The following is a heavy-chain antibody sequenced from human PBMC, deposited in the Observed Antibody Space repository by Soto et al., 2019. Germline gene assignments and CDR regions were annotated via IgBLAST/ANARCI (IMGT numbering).Heavy chain of an antibody. Sequence: PSETLSLTCTVSGGSISSGDYYWSWIRQPPGRGLEWIGYTYYSGSTYYNPSLKSRVTISVDTSKNQFSLKLSSVTAADTAVYYCARVPRIVTTATYYYYGMDVWGQGTTVTVSS. V-gene: IGHV4-30-4*01. CDR2: TYYSGST. D-gene: IGHD4-4*01. CDR1: GGSISSGDYY. J-gene: IGHJ6*02. CDR3: ARVPRIVTTATYYYYGMDV.